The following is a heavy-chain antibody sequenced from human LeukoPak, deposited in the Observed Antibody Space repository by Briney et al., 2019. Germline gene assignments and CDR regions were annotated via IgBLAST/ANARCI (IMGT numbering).Heavy chain of an antibody. Sequence: SETLSLTCTVSGASITTSYYWGCIRQPPGKGLEGIGSIYYTGSTYYNPSLKSRVTISVDTSKNQFSLKLSSVTAADTAVYYCARLAMDIVVVPGATFDYWGQGTLVTVSS. CDR2: IYYTGST. V-gene: IGHV4-39*01. D-gene: IGHD2-2*03. CDR3: ARLAMDIVVVPGATFDY. J-gene: IGHJ4*02. CDR1: GASITTSYY.